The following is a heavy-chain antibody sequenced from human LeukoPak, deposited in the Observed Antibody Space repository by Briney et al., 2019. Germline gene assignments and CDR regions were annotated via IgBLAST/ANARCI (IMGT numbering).Heavy chain of an antibody. CDR3: TRVTYYYDNSGYFHFDS. Sequence: AGGSLRLSCTTSGFTFGDYAMSWVRQAPGKGLEWVSFIRRKAHGGTTEYAASVKGRFSSSRDDSKSIAYLQMNSLKTEDTAVYFCTRVTYYYDNSGYFHFDSWGQGRLVTVSS. D-gene: IGHD3-22*01. CDR2: IRRKAHGGTT. V-gene: IGHV3-49*04. J-gene: IGHJ4*02. CDR1: GFTFGDYA.